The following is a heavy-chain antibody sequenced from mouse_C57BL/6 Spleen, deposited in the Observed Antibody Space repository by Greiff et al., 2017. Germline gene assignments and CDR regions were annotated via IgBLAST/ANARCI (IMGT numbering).Heavy chain of an antibody. J-gene: IGHJ1*03. CDR2: IYPRDGST. V-gene: IGHV1-78*01. Sequence: VKLVESDAELVKPGASVKISCKVSGYTFTDHTIHWMKQRPEQGLEWIGYIYPRDGSTKYNGKFKGKATLTADKSSSTAYMQLNSLTSEDSAVYFCARPYYGYDGWYFDVWGTGTTVTVSS. CDR3: ARPYYGYDGWYFDV. CDR1: GYTFTDHT. D-gene: IGHD2-9*01.